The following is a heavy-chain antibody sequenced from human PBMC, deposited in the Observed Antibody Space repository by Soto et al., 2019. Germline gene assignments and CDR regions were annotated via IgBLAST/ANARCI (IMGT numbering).Heavy chain of an antibody. CDR1: GFSLSTSGVG. V-gene: IGHV2-5*02. CDR2: IYWDDDK. J-gene: IGHJ4*02. CDR3: AHRRINWGYSAVRGGVFDY. Sequence: QITLKESGPTLVKPTQTLTLTCTFSGFSLSTSGVGVGWIRQPPGKALEWLALIYWDDDKRYSPSLKSRLNINKDTSKNPVVLTMTHMDPVDTATYYCAHRRINWGYSAVRGGVFDYWGQGTLVTVSS. D-gene: IGHD7-27*01.